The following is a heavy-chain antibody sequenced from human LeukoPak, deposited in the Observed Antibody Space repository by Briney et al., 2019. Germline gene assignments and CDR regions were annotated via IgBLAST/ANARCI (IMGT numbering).Heavy chain of an antibody. Sequence: ASVKVSCKASGYTFTGYYMHWVRQAPGQGLEWMGWINPNSGGTNYAQKFQGRVTMTRDTSISTAYMELSRLRSDDTAVYYCARDKDSGYAYYFDYWGQGTLVTVSS. V-gene: IGHV1-2*02. D-gene: IGHD5-12*01. J-gene: IGHJ4*02. CDR1: GYTFTGYY. CDR2: INPNSGGT. CDR3: ARDKDSGYAYYFDY.